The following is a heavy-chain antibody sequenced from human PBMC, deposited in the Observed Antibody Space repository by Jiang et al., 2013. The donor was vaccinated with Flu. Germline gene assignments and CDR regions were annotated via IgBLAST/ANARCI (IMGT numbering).Heavy chain of an antibody. D-gene: IGHD2-15*01. V-gene: IGHV1-18*01. CDR1: GYTFTNYG. J-gene: IGHJ4*02. CDR3: ARQPLTPAYCSSGSCTFDY. CDR2: ISAYTGNT. Sequence: SGAEVKKPGASVKVSCKASGYTFTNYGVSWVRQAPGQGLEWMGLISAYTGNTNYAQKFQGRVTMTTDTSTSTAYMELRSLRSDDTAVYYCARQPLTPAYCSSGSCTFDYWGQGTLVTVSS.